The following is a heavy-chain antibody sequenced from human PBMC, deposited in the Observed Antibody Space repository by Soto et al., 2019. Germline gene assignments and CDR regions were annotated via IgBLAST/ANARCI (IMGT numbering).Heavy chain of an antibody. D-gene: IGHD6-19*01. Sequence: VVPLRVSWAVSGGTIISFGGRRVIQDPRKGLEWVAVISYDGSNKYYAASVKGRFTISRDNSKNTLYLQMNSLRAEDTAVYYCVLDGTVPVYYSVMAVWGNGTTVTVSP. V-gene: IGHV3-30*03. CDR1: GGTIISFG. J-gene: IGHJ6*04. CDR2: ISYDGSNK. CDR3: VLDGTVPVYYSVMAV.